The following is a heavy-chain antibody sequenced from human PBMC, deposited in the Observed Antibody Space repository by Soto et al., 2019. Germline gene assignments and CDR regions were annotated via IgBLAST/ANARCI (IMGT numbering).Heavy chain of an antibody. CDR3: ASEGYSYGYDYYYYGMDV. J-gene: IGHJ6*02. D-gene: IGHD5-18*01. Sequence: GASVKVSCKASGYTFTSYGISWVRQAPGQGLEWMGWISAYNGNTNYAQKLQGRVTMTTDTSTSTAYMELRSLRSDDTAVYYCASEGYSYGYDYYYYGMDVWGLGTTVTVSS. CDR2: ISAYNGNT. V-gene: IGHV1-18*01. CDR1: GYTFTSYG.